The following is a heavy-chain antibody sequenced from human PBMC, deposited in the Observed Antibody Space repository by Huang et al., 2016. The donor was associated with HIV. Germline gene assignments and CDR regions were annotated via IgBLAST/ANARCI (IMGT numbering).Heavy chain of an antibody. CDR2: IRVYNGNA. V-gene: IGHV1-18*01. D-gene: IGHD5-18*01. Sequence: QVQLVQSGAEVKKPGASVKVSCKASGYTFSSFGISWVGQAPGQGVEWGGWIRVYNGNAKFAQKLQGRLTRTTDTSTSTAYMELRSLRSDDTAVYYCARGGGIQLWLLGYYYMDVWGNGTTVTVSS. CDR1: GYTFSSFG. CDR3: ARGGGIQLWLLGYYYMDV. J-gene: IGHJ6*03.